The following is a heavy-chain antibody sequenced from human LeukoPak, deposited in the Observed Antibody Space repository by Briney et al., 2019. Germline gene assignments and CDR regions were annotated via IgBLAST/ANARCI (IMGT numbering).Heavy chain of an antibody. CDR2: ISSVVDKT. CDR1: GFTFSNYG. V-gene: IGHV3-23*01. J-gene: IGHJ4*02. Sequence: PGGSLRLSCAASGFTFSNYGMNWDRQPPGKGLEWVSSISSVVDKTYHAGSVKGRFTISRDNSKNTLYLQMNGLRAEDTAVYYCAKGTVRFLEWSQRGYFDYWGQGILVTVSS. D-gene: IGHD3-3*01. CDR3: AKGTVRFLEWSQRGYFDY.